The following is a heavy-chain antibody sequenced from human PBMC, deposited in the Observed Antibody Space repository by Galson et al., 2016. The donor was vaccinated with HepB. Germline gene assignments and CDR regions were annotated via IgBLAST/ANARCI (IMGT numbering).Heavy chain of an antibody. CDR2: IFPIFGPT. CDR3: AREKTEGGATTFSLDS. V-gene: IGHV1-69*13. Sequence: SVKVSCKASGGTFSDYAINWVQQAPGQGLEWLGGIFPIFGPTKYAQIFQGIVTITADESTGTVYMELTSLRSEDTAVYYCAREKTEGGATTFSLDSWGQGTLVTVSS. D-gene: IGHD1-26*01. CDR1: GGTFSDYA. J-gene: IGHJ4*02.